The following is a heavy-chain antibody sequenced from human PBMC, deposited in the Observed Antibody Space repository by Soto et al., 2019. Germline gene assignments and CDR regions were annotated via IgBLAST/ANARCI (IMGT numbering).Heavy chain of an antibody. CDR2: INHSGST. J-gene: IGHJ1*01. CDR3: VRVKLGLLTNPLSY. CDR1: GGSFSGYY. D-gene: IGHD3-16*01. V-gene: IGHV4-34*01. Sequence: SETLALTCAVYGGSFSGYYWSCIRQPPGKGLEWIGEINHSGSTNYNPSLKSRVTISVDTSKNQFSLKLSSVTAADTAVYYCVRVKLGLLTNPLSYWCQRTLLPVSS.